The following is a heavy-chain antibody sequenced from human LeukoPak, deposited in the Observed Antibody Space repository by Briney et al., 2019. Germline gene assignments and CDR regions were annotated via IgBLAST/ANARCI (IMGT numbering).Heavy chain of an antibody. CDR2: IKQDGSEK. Sequence: EGSLRLSCAASGFTFGTYWMSWVRQAPGKGLEWVANIKQDGSEKYYVDSVKGRFTISRDNAKNSLYLQMNSLRAEDTAVYYCARDIFGGTYYYDSSGSKGYFDYWGQGTLVTVPS. CDR3: ARDIFGGTYYYDSSGSKGYFDY. D-gene: IGHD3-22*01. CDR1: GFTFGTYW. J-gene: IGHJ4*02. V-gene: IGHV3-7*01.